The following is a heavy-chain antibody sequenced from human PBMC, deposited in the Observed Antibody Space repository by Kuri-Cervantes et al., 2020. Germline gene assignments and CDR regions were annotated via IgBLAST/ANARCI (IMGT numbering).Heavy chain of an antibody. Sequence: GESLKISCAASGFTFSDYYMSWIRQAPGKGLEWISYISGGGSTMYYADSVKGRFTISRDNAKNSLYLQMNSLRAEDTAVYYCAKRNRWLIKPRPHTGMDVWGQGTTVTVSS. CDR3: AKRNRWLIKPRPHTGMDV. D-gene: IGHD6-19*01. CDR2: ISGGGSTM. J-gene: IGHJ6*02. V-gene: IGHV3-11*01. CDR1: GFTFSDYY.